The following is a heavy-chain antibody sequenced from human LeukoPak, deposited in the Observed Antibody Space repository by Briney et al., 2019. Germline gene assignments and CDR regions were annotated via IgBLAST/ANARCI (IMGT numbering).Heavy chain of an antibody. CDR3: ARGPLSGYEDY. CDR1: GFTFSSYG. D-gene: IGHD5-12*01. CDR2: IRYDGSNK. Sequence: GGSLRLSCAASGFTFSSYGMHWVRQAPGKGLEWVAFIRYDGSNKYYADSVRGRFTVSRDNSENTLYLEMNSLRLEDTAVYYCARGPLSGYEDYWGQGILVAVSS. V-gene: IGHV3-30*02. J-gene: IGHJ4*02.